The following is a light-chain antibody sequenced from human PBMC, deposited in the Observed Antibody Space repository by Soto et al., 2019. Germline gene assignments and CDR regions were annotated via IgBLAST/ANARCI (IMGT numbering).Light chain of an antibody. CDR2: RNK. CDR1: TANIEANY. Sequence: QSALIQPPSASGTPGQRVTISCSGSTANIEANYVYWYQQFPGTAPKLLIYRNKERPSGVPDRFSGSKSGTSASLAVSGLRSEDEADYFCTSWDDSLSAWVFGGGTTVTVL. J-gene: IGLJ3*02. V-gene: IGLV1-47*01. CDR3: TSWDDSLSAWV.